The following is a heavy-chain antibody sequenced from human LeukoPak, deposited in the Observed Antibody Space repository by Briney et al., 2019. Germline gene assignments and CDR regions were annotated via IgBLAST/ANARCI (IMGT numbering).Heavy chain of an antibody. J-gene: IGHJ4*02. CDR1: GFTFSNAW. CDR3: TTGYPDKYYDILTGYLIFDY. Sequence: GGSLRLSCAASGFTFSNAWMSWVRQAPGKGLEWVGRIKSKTDGGTTDYAAPVTGRFTISRDDSKNTLYLQMNSLKTEDTAVYYCTTGYPDKYYDILTGYLIFDYWGQGTLVTVSS. D-gene: IGHD3-9*01. CDR2: IKSKTDGGTT. V-gene: IGHV3-15*01.